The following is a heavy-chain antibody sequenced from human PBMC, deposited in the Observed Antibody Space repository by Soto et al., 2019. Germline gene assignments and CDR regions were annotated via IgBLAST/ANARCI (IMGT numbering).Heavy chain of an antibody. CDR2: ILPIFGTS. D-gene: IGHD2-21*01. CDR1: GGSFSTSS. J-gene: IGHJ3*02. V-gene: IGHV1-69*15. Sequence: QVLLVQSGAEMKKPGSSVTVSCKASGGSFSTSSINWVRQAPGQRPAWMANILPIFGTSDYAQKFQGRVTITADPSTNTAYMELRSLLSEDTAVYYCARAHEFGGNSDAYDIWGQGTVVTVSS. CDR3: ARAHEFGGNSDAYDI.